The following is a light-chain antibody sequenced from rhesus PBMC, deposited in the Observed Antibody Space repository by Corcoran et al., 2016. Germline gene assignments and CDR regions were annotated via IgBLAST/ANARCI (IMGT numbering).Light chain of an antibody. CDR3: QHYNDLLYS. V-gene: IGKV3-40*03. CDR2: SAY. J-gene: IGKJ2*01. CDR1: ESGGSY. Sequence: EIVMTQSPATLSLSPGETATLSCRASESGGSYLAWYQQKPGQAPKLFVHSAYFRATGIPDRVRGSGARTEFTLTFSCLEPEDVVVYHCQHYNDLLYSFGQGTKVEIK.